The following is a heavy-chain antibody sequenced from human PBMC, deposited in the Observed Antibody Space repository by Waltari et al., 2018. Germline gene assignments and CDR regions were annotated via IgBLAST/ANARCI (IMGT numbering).Heavy chain of an antibody. J-gene: IGHJ3*02. V-gene: IGHV4-38-2*01. CDR1: GYSISSGYY. CDR2: IYHSGST. CDR3: ASPPAYYYDSSGYYDAFDI. Sequence: QVQLQESGPGLVKPSETLSLTCAVSGYSISSGYYWGWIRQPPGKGLEWIGSIYHSGSTYYNPSLKSRVTISVDTSKNQFSLKRSSVTAADTAVYYCASPPAYYYDSSGYYDAFDIWGQGTMVTVSS. D-gene: IGHD3-22*01.